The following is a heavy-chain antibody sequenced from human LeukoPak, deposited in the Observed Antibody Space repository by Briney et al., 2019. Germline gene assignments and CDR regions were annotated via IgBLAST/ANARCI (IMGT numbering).Heavy chain of an antibody. CDR1: GGSISSSF. CDR3: ARDLVTVTKGFDM. D-gene: IGHD4-17*01. CDR2: MHYSGSS. V-gene: IGHV4-59*12. J-gene: IGHJ3*02. Sequence: PSETLSLTCTVSGGSISSSFCSWIRQPPGKGLEWIAYMHYSGSSNYNPSLKSRVSMSLDTPKNQFSLKLSSVTAADTAVYYCARDLVTVTKGFDMWGQGTMVSVSS.